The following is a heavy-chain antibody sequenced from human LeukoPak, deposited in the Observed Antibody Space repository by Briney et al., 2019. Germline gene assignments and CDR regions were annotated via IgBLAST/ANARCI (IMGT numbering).Heavy chain of an antibody. Sequence: PSETLSLTCTVSGGSISSYYWSWIRQPAGKGLEWIGRTYTSGSTNYNPSLKSRVTMSVDTSKNQFSLKLSSVTAADTAVYYCARDLWGYCSGGSCYNPSNWFDPWGQGTLVTVSS. CDR1: GGSISSYY. CDR3: ARDLWGYCSGGSCYNPSNWFDP. CDR2: TYTSGST. V-gene: IGHV4-4*07. J-gene: IGHJ5*02. D-gene: IGHD2-15*01.